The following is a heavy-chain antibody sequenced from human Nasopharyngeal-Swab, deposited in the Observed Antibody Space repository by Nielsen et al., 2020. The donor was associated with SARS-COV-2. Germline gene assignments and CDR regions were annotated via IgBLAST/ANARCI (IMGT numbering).Heavy chain of an antibody. CDR2: IKQDGSEK. Sequence: ETLSLTCAASGFTFSSYWMSWVRQAPGKGLEWVANIKQDGSEKYYVDSVKGRFTISRDNAKNSLYLQMNSLRAEDTAVYYCARVGYGGPFDYWGQGTLVTVSS. CDR3: ARVGYGGPFDY. V-gene: IGHV3-7*01. J-gene: IGHJ4*02. D-gene: IGHD4-23*01. CDR1: GFTFSSYW.